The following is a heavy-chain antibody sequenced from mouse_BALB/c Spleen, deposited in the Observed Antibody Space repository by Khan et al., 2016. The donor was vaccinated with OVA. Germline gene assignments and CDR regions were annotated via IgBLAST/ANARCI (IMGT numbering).Heavy chain of an antibody. V-gene: IGHV8-12*01. CDR3: ARRLYYNGSVYFDY. Sequence: QVTLKESGPGILQPSQTLSLTCSFSGFSLSTSALGVSWIRQPSGKGLEWLAHIYWDDDKRYNPSLKRRLTISKDTSRNQVFLKITSVDTADTATYYCARRLYYNGSVYFDYWGQGTTLTVSS. CDR1: GFSLSTSALG. J-gene: IGHJ2*01. D-gene: IGHD1-1*01. CDR2: IYWDDDK.